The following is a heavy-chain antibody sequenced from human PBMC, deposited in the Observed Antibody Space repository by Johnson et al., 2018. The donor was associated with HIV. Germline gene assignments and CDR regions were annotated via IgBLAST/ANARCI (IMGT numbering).Heavy chain of an antibody. CDR3: AKERGKRWLHPRDAFDI. Sequence: VQLVESGGGLVQPGRSLRLSCAASGFTFSSYAMHWVRQAPGKGLEWVAVISYDGSNKYYADSVKGQFTISRDNSKNTLYLRMNSLRAEDTAVYLCAKERGKRWLHPRDAFDIWGQGTMVTVSS. V-gene: IGHV3-30*04. J-gene: IGHJ3*02. CDR2: ISYDGSNK. D-gene: IGHD5-24*01. CDR1: GFTFSSYA.